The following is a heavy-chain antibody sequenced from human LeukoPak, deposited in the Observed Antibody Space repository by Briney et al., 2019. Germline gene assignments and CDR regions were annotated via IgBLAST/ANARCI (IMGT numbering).Heavy chain of an antibody. J-gene: IGHJ4*02. CDR2: ISGSGGAT. V-gene: IGHV3-23*01. D-gene: IGHD5-18*01. Sequence: PGGSLRLSCAASGFTFNTYGMSWVRQAPGKGLEWVSGISGSGGATYYADSVKGRFTISRDDPHNTLYLQKKSLRAEDTAVYYCAKGAQLWFFDYWGQGTLVTVSS. CDR1: GFTFNTYG. CDR3: AKGAQLWFFDY.